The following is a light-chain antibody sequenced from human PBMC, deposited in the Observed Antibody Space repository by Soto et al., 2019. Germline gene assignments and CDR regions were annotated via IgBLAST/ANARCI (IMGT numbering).Light chain of an antibody. Sequence: IQLTQSPSSLSASVGDRVTITCRASQGISSYLAWYQQKPGKAPKLLIYAASTLQSGVPSRFSGSGSGTDFTLTISSLQPEEFATYYCQQLNSYPITSGQGKRLEIK. CDR2: AAS. J-gene: IGKJ5*01. CDR3: QQLNSYPIT. CDR1: QGISSY. V-gene: IGKV1-9*01.